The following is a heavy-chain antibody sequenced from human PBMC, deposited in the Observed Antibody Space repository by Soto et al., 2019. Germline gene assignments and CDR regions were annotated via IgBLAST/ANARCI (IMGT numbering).Heavy chain of an antibody. CDR3: ASQSGYDLDY. D-gene: IGHD5-12*01. CDR1: GFTFSSYW. Sequence: GGSLRLSCAASGFTFSSYWMSWVRQAPGKGLEWVSYISSNSSTIYYADSVKGRFTISRDNAKNSLYLQMNSLRAEDTAVYYCASQSGYDLDYWGQGTLVTVSS. V-gene: IGHV3-48*01. J-gene: IGHJ4*02. CDR2: ISSNSSTI.